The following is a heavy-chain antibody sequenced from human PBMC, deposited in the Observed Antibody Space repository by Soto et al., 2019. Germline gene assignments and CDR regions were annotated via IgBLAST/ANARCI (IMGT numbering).Heavy chain of an antibody. CDR1: GYTFTNYG. CDR3: ARDPAIFDY. V-gene: IGHV1-18*01. Sequence: QVQLVQSGAEVKKPGASVKVSCKASGYTFTNYGISWVRQAPGQGLAWMGWISAYTGNTKYAQTLQGRVTMTTATSTSTAYMELSSLRSDDTAVYYCARDPAIFDYWGQGTLVTVSS. J-gene: IGHJ4*02. CDR2: ISAYTGNT.